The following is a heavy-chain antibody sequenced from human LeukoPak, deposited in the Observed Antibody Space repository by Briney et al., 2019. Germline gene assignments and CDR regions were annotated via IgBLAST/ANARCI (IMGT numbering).Heavy chain of an antibody. V-gene: IGHV1-69*02. D-gene: IGHD3-10*01. CDR1: GGTFSSYT. Sequence: SVKVSCKASGGTFSSYTISWVRQAPGQGLEWMGRIIPILGIANYAQKFQGRVTITADKSTSTAYMELSSLRSEDTAVYYCARGPMVRPGGGYYYGMDVRGQGTTVTVSS. J-gene: IGHJ6*02. CDR2: IIPILGIA. CDR3: ARGPMVRPGGGYYYGMDV.